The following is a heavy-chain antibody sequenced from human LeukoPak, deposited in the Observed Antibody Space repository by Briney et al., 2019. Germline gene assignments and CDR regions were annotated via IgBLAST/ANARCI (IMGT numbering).Heavy chain of an antibody. CDR1: GGSISTYY. CDR2: IYYSGST. V-gene: IGHV4-59*01. D-gene: IGHD2-21*01. J-gene: IGHJ4*02. CDR3: AKGGKGFPLGLRFDS. Sequence: SETLSLTCTVSGGSISTYYWSWIRQPPGKGLEWIGYIYYSGSTNYNPSLKSRVTISVDTSKNPFSLNLTSLTAADTAGYYCAKGGKGFPLGLRFDSWGQGTLVSVSS.